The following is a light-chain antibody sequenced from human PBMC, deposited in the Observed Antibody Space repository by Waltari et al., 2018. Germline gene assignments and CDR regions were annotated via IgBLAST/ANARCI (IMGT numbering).Light chain of an antibody. CDR1: QSISNY. V-gene: IGKV3-11*01. Sequence: EIVLTQSPATLSLSPGDRATLSCRSSQSISNYLAWYQRKPVQAPRLLIYDASNRATGIPGRFSGSGSGTDFTLTISSLEPEDVAVYYCHQRSIWPNTFGLGTKLEIK. CDR3: HQRSIWPNT. J-gene: IGKJ2*01. CDR2: DAS.